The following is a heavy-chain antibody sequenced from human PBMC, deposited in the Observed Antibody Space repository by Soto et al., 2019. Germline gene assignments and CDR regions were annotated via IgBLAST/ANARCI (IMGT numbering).Heavy chain of an antibody. V-gene: IGHV3-23*01. CDR3: ASSYGDLYYFDY. CDR2: ISGSGGST. D-gene: IGHD4-17*01. Sequence: EVQLLESGGGLVQPGGSLRLSCAASGFTFSSYAMSWVRQAPGKGLEWVSAISGSGGSTYYADSVKGRFTISRDNSKNTVYLQMNSLRAEDTAVYYCASSYGDLYYFDYWGQGTLVTVSS. J-gene: IGHJ4*02. CDR1: GFTFSSYA.